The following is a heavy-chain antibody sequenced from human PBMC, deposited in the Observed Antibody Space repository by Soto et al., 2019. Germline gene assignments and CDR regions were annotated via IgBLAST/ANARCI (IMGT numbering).Heavy chain of an antibody. Sequence: TSETLSLTCTVSAGSITSYYWSWIRQPPGKGLEWIGYVYFSGSSKYNPSLKSRITISVDRSKNQFSLKLSSVTAADTAVYYCARDRLHTSSSITFDYWGQGALVTVSS. V-gene: IGHV4-59*01. CDR1: AGSITSYY. J-gene: IGHJ4*02. CDR2: VYFSGSS. CDR3: ARDRLHTSSSITFDY. D-gene: IGHD6-6*01.